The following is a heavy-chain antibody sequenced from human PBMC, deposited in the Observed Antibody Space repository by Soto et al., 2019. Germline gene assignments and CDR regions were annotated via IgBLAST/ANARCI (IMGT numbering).Heavy chain of an antibody. D-gene: IGHD3-9*01. Sequence: SETLSLTCTVSGVSPSSGSFYWSWIRQPPGKGLEWLASIYSTGTTKYNPSLQSRITISVDTSTNKFSLRLCSVSATDTAVYSCARAAARYFAWLSAYGSLGQGTLVIVSS. CDR3: ARAAARYFAWLSAYGS. V-gene: IGHV4-61*01. J-gene: IGHJ5*02. CDR2: IYSTGTT. CDR1: GVSPSSGSFY.